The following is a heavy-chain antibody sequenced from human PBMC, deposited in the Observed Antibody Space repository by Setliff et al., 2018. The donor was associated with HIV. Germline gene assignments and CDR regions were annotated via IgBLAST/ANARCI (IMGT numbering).Heavy chain of an antibody. CDR1: GGSFSGYY. D-gene: IGHD3-3*01. Sequence: SETLSLTCAVYGGSFSGYYWSWIRQAPGKGLEWIGEINHSGSPNYNPSLKSRVTISVDTSKNQFSLRLSSVAAGDTAVYYCARSIVPVASGYYYFEYWGQGTLVTVSS. V-gene: IGHV4-34*01. J-gene: IGHJ4*02. CDR3: ARSIVPVASGYYYFEY. CDR2: INHSGSP.